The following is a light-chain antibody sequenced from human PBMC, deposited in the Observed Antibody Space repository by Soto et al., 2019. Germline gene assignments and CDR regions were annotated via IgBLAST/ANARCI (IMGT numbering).Light chain of an antibody. Sequence: EIVLTQTPGTLSLSPGQTATIQCRASQTVNSDYLAWFQQRPGQAPRLLIFATSRRATDIPDRFSGSGSGTDLNLAIRRLEPEDFAVDYCHKFGYSPRTCGQGTKVDIK. CDR3: HKFGYSPRT. CDR1: QTVNSDY. CDR2: ATS. V-gene: IGKV3-20*01. J-gene: IGKJ1*01.